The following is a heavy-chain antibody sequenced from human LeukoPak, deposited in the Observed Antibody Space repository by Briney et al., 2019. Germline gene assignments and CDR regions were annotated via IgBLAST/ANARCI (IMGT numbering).Heavy chain of an antibody. CDR3: AKVPVVPHISQAC. Sequence: GGSLTLSCAASGFTFSTYGMQWARQAPGKGLEWVAFIRYDGSNKYYADSLKGRFTISIDNSKNTMSLQMNSLTAEDTAVYYCAKVPVVPHISQACWGQGTLVTVSS. J-gene: IGHJ1*01. V-gene: IGHV3-30*02. CDR2: IRYDGSNK. D-gene: IGHD3-3*02. CDR1: GFTFSTYG.